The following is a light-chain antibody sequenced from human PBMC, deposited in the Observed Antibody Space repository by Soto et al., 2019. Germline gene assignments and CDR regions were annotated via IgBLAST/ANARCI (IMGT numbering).Light chain of an antibody. J-gene: IGKJ3*01. CDR3: QQYGSSPVT. CDR2: AIS. CDR1: QSVTSTY. Sequence: EIVLTQSPGTLSLSPGETATLSCRASQSVTSTYLAWYQQKPGQAPRLLIYAISNRATGIPDRFSGSGSGTDFTLTISRLEPADFAVYYCQQYGSSPVTFGPGTKVDIK. V-gene: IGKV3-20*01.